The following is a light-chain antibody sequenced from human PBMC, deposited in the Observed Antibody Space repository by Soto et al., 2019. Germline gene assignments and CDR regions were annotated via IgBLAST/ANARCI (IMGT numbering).Light chain of an antibody. CDR1: QSVSSY. CDR3: QQGSNWPLT. V-gene: IGKV3-11*01. CDR2: DAS. J-gene: IGKJ4*01. Sequence: EIVLTQSPATLSLSPGERATLSCRASQSVSSYLAWYQQKPGQGPRLLIYDASNRANGIPARFSGSGSGTDFTLTISSLEPEDFAVYCQQGSNWPLTFGGGTKVEIK.